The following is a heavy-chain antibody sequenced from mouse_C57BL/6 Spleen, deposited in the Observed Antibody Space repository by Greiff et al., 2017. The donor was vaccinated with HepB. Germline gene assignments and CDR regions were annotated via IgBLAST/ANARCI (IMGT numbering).Heavy chain of an antibody. D-gene: IGHD1-1*01. CDR3: TRAGIYYGRPYVDY. V-gene: IGHV5-9-1*02. CDR1: GFTFSSYA. J-gene: IGHJ2*01. CDR2: ISSGGDYI. Sequence: EVQLQQSGEGLVKPGGSLRLSCAASGFTFSSYAMSWVRQTPEKRLEWVAYISSGGDYIYYADTVKGRFTISRDNARNTLYLQMSRLKSEDTAMYYCTRAGIYYGRPYVDYWGQGTTLTVSS.